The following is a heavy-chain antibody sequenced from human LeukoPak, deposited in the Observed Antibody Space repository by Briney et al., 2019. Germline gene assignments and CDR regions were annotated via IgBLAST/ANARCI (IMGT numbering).Heavy chain of an antibody. D-gene: IGHD2-2*01. V-gene: IGHV1-2*04. J-gene: IGHJ3*02. CDR3: ARDLCSSTSCSDDAFDI. CDR2: INPNSGGT. Sequence: ASVKVSCKASGYTFTGYYMHWVRQAPGQGLEWMGWINPNSGGTNYAQKFQGWVTMTRDTSISTAYMELSRLRSDDTAVYYCARDLCSSTSCSDDAFDIWGQGTMVTVSS. CDR1: GYTFTGYY.